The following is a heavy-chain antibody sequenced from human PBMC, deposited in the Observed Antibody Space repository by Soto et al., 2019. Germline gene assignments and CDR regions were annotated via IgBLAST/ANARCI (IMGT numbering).Heavy chain of an antibody. J-gene: IGHJ4*02. Sequence: PGGSLRLSCSASGLILSNYVIHWVRQAPGKGLEWVSAISGSGGSTYYADSVKGRFTISRDNSKNTLYLQMSSLRAEDTAVYYCAKGPSTVTFDYWGQGTLVTVSS. CDR3: AKGPSTVTFDY. CDR1: GLILSNYV. CDR2: ISGSGGST. V-gene: IGHV3-23*01. D-gene: IGHD4-17*01.